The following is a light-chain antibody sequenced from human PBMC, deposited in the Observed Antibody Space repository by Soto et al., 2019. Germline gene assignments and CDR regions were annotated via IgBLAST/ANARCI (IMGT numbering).Light chain of an antibody. Sequence: QSALTQPPSASGSPGQSVTISCTGTSSDVGAYNYVSWYQQYPGKAPKLMIYEVNKRLSGVRDCFSGSKFGKTASLTVSGLQSEDQSHYHSTSYAGSNIWVFGGGTKLTVL. CDR1: SSDVGAYNY. J-gene: IGLJ3*02. CDR2: EVN. V-gene: IGLV2-8*01. CDR3: TSYAGSNIWV.